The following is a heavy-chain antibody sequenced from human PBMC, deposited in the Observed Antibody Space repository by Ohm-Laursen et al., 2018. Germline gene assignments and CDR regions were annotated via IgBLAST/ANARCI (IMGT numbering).Heavy chain of an antibody. CDR1: GFTFDDYA. D-gene: IGHD6-19*01. J-gene: IGHJ4*02. Sequence: SLRLSCTASGFTFDDYAMHWVRQAPGKGLEWVSGISWNSGSIGYADSVKGRFTISRDNAKNSLYLQMNSLRAEDTAVYYCARPGYTSPFDYWGQGTLVTVSS. V-gene: IGHV3-9*01. CDR3: ARPGYTSPFDY. CDR2: ISWNSGSI.